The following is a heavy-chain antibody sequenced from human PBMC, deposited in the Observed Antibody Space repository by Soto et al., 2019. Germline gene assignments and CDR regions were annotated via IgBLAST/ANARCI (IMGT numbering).Heavy chain of an antibody. CDR1: GFTFSSYA. V-gene: IGHV3-23*01. CDR2: ISGSGGST. CDR3: AKRVKFGGVMDY. D-gene: IGHD3-16*01. Sequence: EVQLLESGGGLVQPGGSLRLSCAASGFTFSSYAMSWVRQAPGKGLEWVSAISGSGGSTYYADSVKGRFTISRDNSKNTLYLQMNSLRAEDTAVYYRAKRVKFGGVMDYWGQGTLVTVSS. J-gene: IGHJ4*02.